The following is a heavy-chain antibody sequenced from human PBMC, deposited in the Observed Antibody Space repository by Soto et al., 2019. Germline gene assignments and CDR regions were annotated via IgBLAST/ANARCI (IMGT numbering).Heavy chain of an antibody. Sequence: QVQLVQSGAEVKKPGSSVKVSCKASGGTFSSYAISWVRQAPGQGLEWMGGIIPIFGTANYAQKFQGRVTITADESTSTGYMELSSLRSEDTAVYYGASVGDYGSGSYLYWGQGTLVTVSS. V-gene: IGHV1-69*12. CDR3: ASVGDYGSGSYLY. CDR1: GGTFSSYA. D-gene: IGHD3-10*01. J-gene: IGHJ4*02. CDR2: IIPIFGTA.